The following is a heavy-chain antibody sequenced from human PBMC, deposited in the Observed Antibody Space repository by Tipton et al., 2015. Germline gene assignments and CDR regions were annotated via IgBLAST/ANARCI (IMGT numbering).Heavy chain of an antibody. CDR2: IWFDGSNK. D-gene: IGHD3-10*01. CDR1: GFTFSRSG. CDR3: ARDPQTMVRGVDWFDL. J-gene: IGHJ5*02. Sequence: SLRLSCAASGFTFSRSGMHWVRQAPGKGLEWVAVIWFDGSNKYFADSVKGRFTISRDNSKNMLYLQMNSLRAEDTAVYYCARDPQTMVRGVDWFDLWGQGTLVTVSS. V-gene: IGHV3-33*01.